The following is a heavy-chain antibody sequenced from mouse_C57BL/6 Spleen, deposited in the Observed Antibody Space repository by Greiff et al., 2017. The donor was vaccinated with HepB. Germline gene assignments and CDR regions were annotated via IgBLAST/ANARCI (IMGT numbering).Heavy chain of an antibody. D-gene: IGHD2-1*01. V-gene: IGHV1-64*01. CDR3: ARSRNYGDDAMDY. CDR1: GYTFTSYW. Sequence: QVQLQQPGAELVKPGASVKLSCKASGYTFTSYWMHWVKQRPGQGLEWIGMIHPNSGSTNYNEKFKSKATLTVDKSSSTAYMQLSSLTSEDSAVYYCARSRNYGDDAMDYWGQGTSVTVSS. J-gene: IGHJ4*01. CDR2: IHPNSGST.